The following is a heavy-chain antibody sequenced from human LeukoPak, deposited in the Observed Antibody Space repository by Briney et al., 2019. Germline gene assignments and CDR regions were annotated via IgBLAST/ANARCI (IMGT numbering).Heavy chain of an antibody. CDR1: GYTFTSYG. D-gene: IGHD3-10*01. CDR3: ARCPLLWFGGNNWFDP. Sequence: ASVTVSCKASGYTFTSYGISWVRQAPGQGLEWMGWISAYNGNTNYAQKLQGRVTMTTGTSTSTAYMELRSLRADDTAVYYCARCPLLWFGGNNWFDPWGQGTLVTVSS. CDR2: ISAYNGNT. J-gene: IGHJ5*02. V-gene: IGHV1-18*01.